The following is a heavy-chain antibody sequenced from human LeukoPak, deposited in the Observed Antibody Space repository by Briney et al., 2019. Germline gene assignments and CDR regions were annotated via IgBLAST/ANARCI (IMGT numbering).Heavy chain of an antibody. D-gene: IGHD2-15*01. J-gene: IGHJ5*02. CDR1: GGTFSSYA. CDR2: IIPIFGTA. Sequence: SVKVSCRASGGTFSSYAISWVRQAPGQGLEWMGGIIPIFGTANYAQKFQGRVTITADESTSTAYMELSSLRSEDTAVYYCARDPSEGCSGGSCYQTNWFDPWGQETLVTVSS. CDR3: ARDPSEGCSGGSCYQTNWFDP. V-gene: IGHV1-69*13.